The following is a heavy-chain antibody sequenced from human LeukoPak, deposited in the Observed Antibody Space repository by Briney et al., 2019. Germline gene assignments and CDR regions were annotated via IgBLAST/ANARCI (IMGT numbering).Heavy chain of an antibody. D-gene: IGHD4-17*01. V-gene: IGHV3-23*01. CDR1: GFTFSSYA. CDR2: ISGSGGST. J-gene: IGHJ4*02. CDR3: AKMWDGDYVWIFDY. Sequence: GGSLRLSCAASGFTFSSYAMSWVRQAPGKGLEWVSAISGSGGSTYYADSVKGRFTISRDNSKNTLYLQTNSLRAEDTAVYYCAKMWDGDYVWIFDYWGQGTLVTVSS.